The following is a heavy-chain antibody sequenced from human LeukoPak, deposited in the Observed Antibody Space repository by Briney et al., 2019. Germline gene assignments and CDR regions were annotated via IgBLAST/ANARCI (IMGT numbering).Heavy chain of an antibody. CDR3: ARVPRAAGGFVGWFDP. V-gene: IGHV3-30-3*01. D-gene: IGHD3-16*02. CDR1: GFTFSSYA. CDR2: ISYDGSNK. Sequence: PGGSLRLSCAASGFTFSSYAMHWVRQAPGKGLEWVAVISYDGSNKYYADSVKGRFTISRDNSKNTLYLQMNSLRAEDTAVYYCARVPRAAGGFVGWFDPWGQGTLVTVSS. J-gene: IGHJ5*02.